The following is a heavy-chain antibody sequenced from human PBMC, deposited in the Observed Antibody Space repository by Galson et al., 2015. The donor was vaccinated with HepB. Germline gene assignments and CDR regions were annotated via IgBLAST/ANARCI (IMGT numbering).Heavy chain of an antibody. V-gene: IGHV3-11*06. CDR1: GFTFSTHA. Sequence: SLRLSCAASGFTFSTHAMTWLRQVPGKGLEWLSYISSSSLYTNYADSVNGRSTISRDNARNSLNLQMNSLRVDDTAVYYCARVADVDYGDHSFFDSWGQGALVTVSS. D-gene: IGHD4-23*01. CDR3: ARVADVDYGDHSFFDS. J-gene: IGHJ4*02. CDR2: ISSSSLYT.